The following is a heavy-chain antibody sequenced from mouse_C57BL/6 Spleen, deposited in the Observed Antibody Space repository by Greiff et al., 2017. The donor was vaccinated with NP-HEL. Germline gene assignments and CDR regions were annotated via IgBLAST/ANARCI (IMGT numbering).Heavy chain of an antibody. V-gene: IGHV5-4*01. Sequence: EVQLLESGGGLVKPGGSLKLSCAASGFTFSSYAMSWVRQSPEKRLEWVATISDGGSNTYYPDNLKGRFTISRDNANNNLYLQISHLKSEATAMYYCARSQGLRRFDYWGQGTTLTVSS. D-gene: IGHD2-4*01. CDR3: ARSQGLRRFDY. CDR2: ISDGGSNT. J-gene: IGHJ2*01. CDR1: GFTFSSYA.